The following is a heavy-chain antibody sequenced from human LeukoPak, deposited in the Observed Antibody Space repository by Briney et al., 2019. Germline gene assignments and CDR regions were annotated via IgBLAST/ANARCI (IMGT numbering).Heavy chain of an antibody. Sequence: GGSLRLSCAASGFAFSTNWMLWVRQAPGKGLVWVSRINTDGSSTSYADSVKGRFTISRDNAKNTLYLQMNSLRAEDAAVYYCARTSLWWYDYWGQGTLVTVSS. CDR3: ARTSLWWYDY. D-gene: IGHD2-15*01. V-gene: IGHV3-74*01. J-gene: IGHJ4*02. CDR1: GFAFSTNW. CDR2: INTDGSST.